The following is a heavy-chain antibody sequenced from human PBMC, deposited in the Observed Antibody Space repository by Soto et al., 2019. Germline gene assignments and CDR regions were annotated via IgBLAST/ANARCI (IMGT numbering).Heavy chain of an antibody. D-gene: IGHD4-4*01. CDR1: GGSITGYY. V-gene: IGHV4-59*08. CDR2: IHYSGSA. J-gene: IGHJ5*02. Sequence: SETLSLTCTVSGGSITGYYWSWIRQPPGKGPEWIGNIHYSGSANYNPSLKSRVTISVDMSKNQFSLRLSSVTAAETAVYYCARHSYYSSPLRFDPWGQGTLVTVSS. CDR3: ARHSYYSSPLRFDP.